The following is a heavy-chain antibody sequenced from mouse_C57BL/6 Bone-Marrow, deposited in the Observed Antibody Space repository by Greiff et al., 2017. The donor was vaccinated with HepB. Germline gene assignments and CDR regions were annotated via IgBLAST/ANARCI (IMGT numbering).Heavy chain of an antibody. D-gene: IGHD2-10*02. V-gene: IGHV2-2*01. CDR2: IWSGGST. CDR3: ASVWPHYYAMDY. CDR1: GFSLTSYG. J-gene: IGHJ4*01. Sequence: QVHVKQSGPGLVQPSQSLSITCTVSGFSLTSYGVHWVRQSPGKGLEWLGVIWSGGSTDYNAAFISRLSISKDNSKSQVFFKMNSLQADDTAIYYCASVWPHYYAMDYWGQGTSVTVSS.